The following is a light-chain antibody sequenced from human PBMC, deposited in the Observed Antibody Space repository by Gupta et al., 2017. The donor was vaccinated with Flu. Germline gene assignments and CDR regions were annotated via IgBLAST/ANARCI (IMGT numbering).Light chain of an antibody. V-gene: IGLV3-1*01. CDR1: KLGDKY. CDR2: QDL. Sequence: SYTVTQPPSVSVSPGQTASIPCSGDKLGDKYTSWYQQKPVLAPVVVIFQDLKRPSRIPERFSGTNAGNTATATNGGDQAVDEGDYCCQTWDSTNVVFGGGTKLTVL. J-gene: IGLJ2*01. CDR3: QTWDSTNVV.